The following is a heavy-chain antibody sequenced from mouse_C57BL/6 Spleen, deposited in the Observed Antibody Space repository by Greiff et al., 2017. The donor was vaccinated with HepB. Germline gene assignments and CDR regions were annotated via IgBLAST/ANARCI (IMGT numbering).Heavy chain of an antibody. V-gene: IGHV1-81*01. CDR2: IYPRSGNT. Sequence: VQLQQSGAELARPGASVKLSCKASGYTFTSYGISWVKQRTGQGLEWIGEIYPRSGNTHYNEKFKGKATLTADKSSSTAYMELRSLTSEDSAVYFCARVSASAYYSNYGCDYWGQGTTLTVSS. D-gene: IGHD2-5*01. CDR3: ARVSASAYYSNYGCDY. CDR1: GYTFTSYG. J-gene: IGHJ2*01.